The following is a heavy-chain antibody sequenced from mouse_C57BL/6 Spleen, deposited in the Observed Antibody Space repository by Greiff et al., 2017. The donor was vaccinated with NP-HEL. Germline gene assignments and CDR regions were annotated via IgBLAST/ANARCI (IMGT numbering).Heavy chain of an antibody. J-gene: IGHJ3*01. CDR2: IYPGSGST. CDR1: GYTFTSYW. CDR3: ARWNIVKKWFAY. Sequence: QVQLQQPGAELVKPGASVKMSCKASGYTFTSYWITWVKQRPGQGLEWIGDIYPGSGSTNYNEKFKSKATLTVDTSSSTAYMQLSSLTSEDSAVYYCARWNIVKKWFAYWGQGTLVTVSA. V-gene: IGHV1-55*01. D-gene: IGHD2-12*01.